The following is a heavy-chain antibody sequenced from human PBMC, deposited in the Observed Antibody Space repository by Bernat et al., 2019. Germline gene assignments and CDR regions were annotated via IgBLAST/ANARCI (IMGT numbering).Heavy chain of an antibody. CDR2: ISGSGGST. D-gene: IGHD6-13*01. CDR3: AKSGYSSSWRFDY. Sequence: VQLVESGGGVVQPGRSLRLSCAASGFTFSSYAMHWVRQAPGKGLEWVSTISGSGGSTYYADSVKGRFTISRDSSKNTLYLQMNSLRAEDTAVYYCAKSGYSSSWRFDYWGQGTLVTVSS. J-gene: IGHJ4*02. CDR1: GFTFSSYA. V-gene: IGHV3-23*04.